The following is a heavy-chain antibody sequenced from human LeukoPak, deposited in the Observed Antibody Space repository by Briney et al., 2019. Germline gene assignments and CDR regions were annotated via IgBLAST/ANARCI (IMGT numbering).Heavy chain of an antibody. V-gene: IGHV1-69*04. Sequence: SVKVSCKASGGTFSSYAISWVRQAPGQGLEWMGRIIPILGIANYAQKFQGRVTITADKSTSTAYMELSSLRSEDTAVYYCARGRSGEMATINYYWGQGTLVTVSS. CDR1: GGTFSSYA. J-gene: IGHJ4*02. CDR2: IIPILGIA. D-gene: IGHD5-24*01. CDR3: ARGRSGEMATINYY.